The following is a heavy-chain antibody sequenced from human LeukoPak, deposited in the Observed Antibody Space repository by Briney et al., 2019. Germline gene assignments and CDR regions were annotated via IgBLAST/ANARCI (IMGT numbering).Heavy chain of an antibody. J-gene: IGHJ4*02. CDR3: ARRSSGSPPYYFDY. CDR1: EFTFSDYY. V-gene: IGHV3-11*04. D-gene: IGHD1-26*01. Sequence: GGSLRLSCAASEFTFSDYYMRWIRQAPGKGLEWVSYISSNGSTIYYADSVKGRFTISRDNAKNTLDLQMNSLRAEDTAVYYCARRSSGSPPYYFDYWGQGTLVTVSS. CDR2: ISSNGSTI.